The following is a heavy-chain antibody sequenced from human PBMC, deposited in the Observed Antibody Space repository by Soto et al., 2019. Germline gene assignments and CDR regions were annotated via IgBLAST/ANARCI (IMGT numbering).Heavy chain of an antibody. V-gene: IGHV4-4*02. J-gene: IGHJ5*02. CDR3: ARAILANPWFDP. CDR1: GASITSTNW. Sequence: QVQLQESGPGLVRPSETLSLTCAVSGASITSTNWWSWVRQPPGKGLEWIGGIFRGGSTNYNRSLKSRVTISVDKSKNQFSLRLNSVTAADTAVYYCARAILANPWFDPWGQGTLVSVYS. CDR2: IFRGGST. D-gene: IGHD2-2*02.